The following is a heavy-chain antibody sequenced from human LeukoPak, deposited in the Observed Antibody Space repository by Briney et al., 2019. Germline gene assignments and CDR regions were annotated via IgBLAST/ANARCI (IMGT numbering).Heavy chain of an antibody. CDR2: TYYRSKWYN. CDR3: VRAATYYYDSSGYSFDY. CDR1: GDSFSSNSAA. D-gene: IGHD3-22*01. V-gene: IGHV6-1*01. J-gene: IGHJ4*02. Sequence: SQTLSLTCAISGDSFSSNSAAWNWIRQSPSRGLEWLGRTYYRSKWYNDYAVSVKSRITINPDTSKNQFSLQLNSVTPEDTAVYYCVRAATYYYDSSGYSFDYWGQGTLVTVSS.